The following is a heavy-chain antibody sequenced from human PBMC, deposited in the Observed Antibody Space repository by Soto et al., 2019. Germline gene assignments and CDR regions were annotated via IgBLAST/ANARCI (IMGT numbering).Heavy chain of an antibody. Sequence: SETRSRTWTVYVGSVSSGSYHGIWIRQSPGKGLEWVGHIFYSGSTNYGPSLKSRVTISVDTSKNQFSLKLTSVTAADTAVYYCARHQRSGTYSRHNYYYGTDVWGQGTTVTVSS. V-gene: IGHV4-61*01. J-gene: IGHJ6*02. CDR1: VGSVSSGSYH. CDR2: IFYSGST. CDR3: ARHQRSGTYSRHNYYYGTDV. D-gene: IGHD1-26*01.